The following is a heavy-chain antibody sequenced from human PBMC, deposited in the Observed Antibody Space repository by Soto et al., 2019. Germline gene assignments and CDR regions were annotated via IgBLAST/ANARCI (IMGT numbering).Heavy chain of an antibody. J-gene: IGHJ6*02. Sequence: GGSLRLSCAASGFTFSSYSMNWVRQAPGKGLEWVSSISSSSSYIYYADSVKGRFTISRDNAKNSLYLQMNSPRAEDTAVYYCARDAGTIFGVVTSYYYGMDVWGQGTTVTVSS. CDR1: GFTFSSYS. V-gene: IGHV3-21*01. D-gene: IGHD3-3*01. CDR2: ISSSSSYI. CDR3: ARDAGTIFGVVTSYYYGMDV.